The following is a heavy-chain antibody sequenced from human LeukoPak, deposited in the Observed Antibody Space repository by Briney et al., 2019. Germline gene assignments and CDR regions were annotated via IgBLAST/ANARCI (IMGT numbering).Heavy chain of an antibody. CDR2: MSYSGST. Sequence: SETLSLTCTVSGGSISSYYWSWIRQPPGKGLEWIGYMSYSGSTNYNPSLKSRVTMSINTSKNQFSLRLSSVTAADTAVYYCARGSDFGDYWGQGTLVTVSS. D-gene: IGHD4-17*01. CDR1: GGSISSYY. J-gene: IGHJ4*02. CDR3: ARGSDFGDY. V-gene: IGHV4-59*01.